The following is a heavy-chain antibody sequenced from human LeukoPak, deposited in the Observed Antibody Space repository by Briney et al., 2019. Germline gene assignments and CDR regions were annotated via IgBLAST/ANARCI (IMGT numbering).Heavy chain of an antibody. CDR2: IYYSGST. J-gene: IGHJ4*02. CDR3: ARARRDVAEAMD. Sequence: SETLSLTCTVSGGSISSYYWSWIRQPPGKGLEWIGYIYYSGSTNYNPSLKSRVTISVDTSKNHFSLKLSSVTAADTAVYYCARARRDVAEAMDWGQGTLVTVSS. CDR1: GGSISSYY. D-gene: IGHD1-14*01. V-gene: IGHV4-59*08.